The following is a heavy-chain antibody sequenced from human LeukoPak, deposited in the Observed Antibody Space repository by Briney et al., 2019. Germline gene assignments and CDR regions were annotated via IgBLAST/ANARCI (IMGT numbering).Heavy chain of an antibody. V-gene: IGHV3-30-3*01. J-gene: IGHJ4*02. Sequence: GRSLTLSCVASGFTLRDFAIRWVRQAQGKGLEWVAVMSYDGSKSFYADSVEGRFTISRDISKNTLLLLMNSLRPEDTAVYHCARGSQVGAPTWGALDYWGPGTLVTVSS. CDR1: GFTLRDFA. CDR3: ARGSQVGAPTWGALDY. CDR2: MSYDGSKS. D-gene: IGHD1-26*01.